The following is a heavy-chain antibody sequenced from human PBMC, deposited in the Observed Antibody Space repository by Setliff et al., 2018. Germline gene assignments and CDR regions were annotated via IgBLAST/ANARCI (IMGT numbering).Heavy chain of an antibody. J-gene: IGHJ4*02. CDR2: IYSSGNT. CDR1: GFAVSGAY. V-gene: IGHV3-53*01. Sequence: GGSLRLSCAGSGFAVSGAYMSGVRQAPGKGLEWVSIIYSSGNTAYTDSVKGRFTISRDTSKNTVYLQMNNVTVDDTAVYFCARRGYSHDSSDYNRRKVFDYFDFWGQGAQVTVSS. D-gene: IGHD3-22*01. CDR3: ARRGYSHDSSDYNRRKVFDYFDF.